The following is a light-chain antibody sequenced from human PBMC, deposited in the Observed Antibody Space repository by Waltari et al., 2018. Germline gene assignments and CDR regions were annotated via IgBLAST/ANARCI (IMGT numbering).Light chain of an antibody. CDR2: GAS. V-gene: IGKV3-20*01. Sequence: TQSPGPLSLSPGERATLSCRASQSVSSSYLAWYQQKPGQAPRLLIYGASSRATGIPDRFSGSGSGTDFTLTISRLEPEDFAVYYCQQYGSSPPLTFGGGTKVEIK. CDR3: QQYGSSPPLT. J-gene: IGKJ4*01. CDR1: QSVSSSY.